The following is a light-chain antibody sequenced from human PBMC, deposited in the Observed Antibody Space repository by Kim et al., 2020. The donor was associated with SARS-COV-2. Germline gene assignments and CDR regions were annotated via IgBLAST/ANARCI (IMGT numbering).Light chain of an antibody. J-gene: IGLJ2*01. CDR2: EVS. CDR3: SSYGGNNNVV. CDR1: SSDVGGYNY. Sequence: GQAVTFSCTGTSSDVGGYNYVSWYQQHPGKAPKLMIYEVSKRPSGVPDRFSGSKSGNTASLTVSGLQAEDEADYYCSSYGGNNNVVFGGGTQLTVL. V-gene: IGLV2-8*01.